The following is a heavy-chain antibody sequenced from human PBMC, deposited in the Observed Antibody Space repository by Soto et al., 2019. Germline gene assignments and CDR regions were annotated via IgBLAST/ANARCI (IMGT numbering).Heavy chain of an antibody. CDR2: IIPIFGTA. CDR1: GGTFSSYA. D-gene: IGHD2-8*01. J-gene: IGHJ5*02. CDR3: ARGLRDCTNGVCYANWFDP. Sequence: QVQLVQSGAEVKKPGSSVKVSCKASGGTFSSYAISWVRQAPGQGLEWMGGIIPIFGTANYAQKFQGSVTITADESTSTAYMELSSLRSEDTAVYYCARGLRDCTNGVCYANWFDPWGQGTLVTVSS. V-gene: IGHV1-69*01.